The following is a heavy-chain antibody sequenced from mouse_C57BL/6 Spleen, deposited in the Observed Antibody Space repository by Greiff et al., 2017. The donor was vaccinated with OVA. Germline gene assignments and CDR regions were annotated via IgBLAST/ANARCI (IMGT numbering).Heavy chain of an antibody. CDR1: GYTFTSYT. V-gene: IGHV1-4*01. J-gene: IGHJ4*01. Sequence: QVQLQQSGAELARPGASVKMSCKASGYTFTSYTMHWVKQRPRQGLEWIGYINPSSGYTKYNQKFKDKATLTADKSSSTAYMQLSSLTSEDSAVYYCARGYDYDEDYAMDYWGQGTSVTVSS. D-gene: IGHD2-4*01. CDR3: ARGYDYDEDYAMDY. CDR2: INPSSGYT.